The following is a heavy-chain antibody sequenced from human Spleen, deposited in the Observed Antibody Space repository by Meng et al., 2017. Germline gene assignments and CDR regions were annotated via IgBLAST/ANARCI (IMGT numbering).Heavy chain of an antibody. V-gene: IGHV3-21*01. J-gene: IGHJ6*02. CDR1: GFTFSSYD. Sequence: GESLKISCAASGFTFSSYDMHWVRQATGKGLEWVSSISSSSSYIYYADSVKGRFTISRDNAKNSLYLQMNNLRAEDTAVYYCARDLEERGYSYGGAYYYYGMDVWGQGTTVTVSS. CDR2: ISSSSSYI. CDR3: ARDLEERGYSYGGAYYYYGMDV. D-gene: IGHD5-18*01.